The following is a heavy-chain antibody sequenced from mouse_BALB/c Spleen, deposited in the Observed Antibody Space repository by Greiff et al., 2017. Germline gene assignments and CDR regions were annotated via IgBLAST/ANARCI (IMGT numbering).Heavy chain of an antibody. CDR3: AREGGYYYGGSWDLDV. CDR2: IYYSGTI. V-gene: IGHV3-5*02. Sequence: EVQLVESGPGLVKPSQTVSLSCTVSGISITTGNYRWIWIRQFPGNKLEWIGYIYYSGTITYNPSLTSRTTITRDTSKNQFILEMNSLTAEDTAAYDCAREGGYYYGGSWDLDVWGAGTTVTVSS. D-gene: IGHD1-1*01. CDR1: GISITTGNYR. J-gene: IGHJ1*01.